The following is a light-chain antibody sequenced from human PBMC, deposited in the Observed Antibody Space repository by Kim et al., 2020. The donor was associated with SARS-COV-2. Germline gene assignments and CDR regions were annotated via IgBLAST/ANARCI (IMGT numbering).Light chain of an antibody. Sequence: PGRPVTPPCGSSTGAVTSGHYPYWFQQKPGQAPRTLIYDTNNKHSWTPARFSGSLLGGKAALTLSGAQPEDEAEYYCLLSYTGARVFGGGTQLTVL. CDR2: DTN. CDR1: TGAVTSGHY. V-gene: IGLV7-46*01. J-gene: IGLJ2*01. CDR3: LLSYTGARV.